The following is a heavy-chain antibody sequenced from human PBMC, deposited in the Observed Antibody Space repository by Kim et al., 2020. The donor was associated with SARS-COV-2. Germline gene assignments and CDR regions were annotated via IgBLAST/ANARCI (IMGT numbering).Heavy chain of an antibody. D-gene: IGHD5-12*01. CDR1: GYTFTSYA. CDR3: AREVIVATISWQAILSYYGMDV. J-gene: IGHJ6*02. CDR2: INAGNGNT. Sequence: ASVKVSCKASGYTFTSYAMHWVRQAPGQRLEWMGWINAGNGNTKYSQKFQGRVTITRDTSASTAYMELSSLRSEDTAVYYCAREVIVATISWQAILSYYGMDVWGQGTTVTVSS. V-gene: IGHV1-3*01.